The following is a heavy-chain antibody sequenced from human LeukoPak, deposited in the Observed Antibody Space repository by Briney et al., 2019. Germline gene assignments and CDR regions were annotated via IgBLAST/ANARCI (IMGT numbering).Heavy chain of an antibody. J-gene: IGHJ3*02. CDR3: ARDSGGGVTWGAVDI. Sequence: GGSLTLSCAPPGFPLSSYGIHWPRQAPGKALEWVAVIWYDRRNKYYAESVKGRFTISRDNSKNKLYLQMNSVRAEDTAVYYCARDSGGGVTWGAVDIWGQGTMVTVSS. CDR1: GFPLSSYG. V-gene: IGHV3-33*08. D-gene: IGHD3-16*01. CDR2: IWYDRRNK.